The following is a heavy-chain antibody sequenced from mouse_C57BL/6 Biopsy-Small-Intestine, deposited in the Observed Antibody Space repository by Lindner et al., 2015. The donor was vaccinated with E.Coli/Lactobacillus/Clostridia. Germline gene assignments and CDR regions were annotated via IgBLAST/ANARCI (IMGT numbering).Heavy chain of an antibody. CDR3: ARSRSPVVVAGMIVSSPFEH. CDR1: GFTFSSSV. CDR2: IVVGSGNT. V-gene: IGHV1-4*01. J-gene: IGHJ3*01. D-gene: IGHD1-1*02. Sequence: SVKVSCKASGFTFSSSVMQWVRQARGQRPEWIGWIVVGSGNTKNGQKFQERVSIYGDMSTDTLYMELSSLTPDDTAVYYCARSRSPVVVAGMIVSSPFEHWGQGTLVTVS.